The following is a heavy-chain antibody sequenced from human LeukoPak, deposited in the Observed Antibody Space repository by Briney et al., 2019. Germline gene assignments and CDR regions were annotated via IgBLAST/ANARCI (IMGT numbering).Heavy chain of an antibody. CDR1: GFTFSSYA. D-gene: IGHD3-22*01. J-gene: IGHJ4*02. V-gene: IGHV3-30-3*01. Sequence: PGGSLRLSCAASGFTFSSYAMHWVRQAPGKGLEWVAVISYDGSNKYYADSVKGRFTISRDNSKNTLYLQMNGLRAEDTAVYYCARLTTGRTYYYDSSGYGDWGQGTLVTVSS. CDR2: ISYDGSNK. CDR3: ARLTTGRTYYYDSSGYGD.